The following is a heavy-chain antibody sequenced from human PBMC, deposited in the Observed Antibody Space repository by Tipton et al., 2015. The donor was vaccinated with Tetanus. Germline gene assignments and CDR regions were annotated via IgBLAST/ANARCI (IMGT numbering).Heavy chain of an antibody. J-gene: IGHJ2*01. D-gene: IGHD3-10*01. CDR1: GFTFRNYW. Sequence: SLRLSCAASGFTFRNYWMHWVRQALGKAPEWVSIIYAAGSTYYADSVKGRVTISRDISNDKVVLQMDSVRPEDTAVYYCAIVPVAGGYFDAWGRGPLVTVS. CDR3: AIVPVAGGYFDA. CDR2: IYAAGST. V-gene: IGHV3-53*01.